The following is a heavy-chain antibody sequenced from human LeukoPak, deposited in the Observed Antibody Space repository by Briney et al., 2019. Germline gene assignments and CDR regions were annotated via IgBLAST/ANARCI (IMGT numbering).Heavy chain of an antibody. J-gene: IGHJ4*02. Sequence: PSETLSLTCTVSGGSISSSSYYWGWIRQPPGRGLEWIGSIYYSGSTYYNPSLKSRVTISVDTSKNQFSLKLSSVTAADTAVYYCAKDGWTYYDYVWGSYRIPEDYWGQGTLVTVSS. CDR3: AKDGWTYYDYVWGSYRIPEDY. CDR2: IYYSGST. V-gene: IGHV4-39*07. D-gene: IGHD3-16*02. CDR1: GGSISSSSYY.